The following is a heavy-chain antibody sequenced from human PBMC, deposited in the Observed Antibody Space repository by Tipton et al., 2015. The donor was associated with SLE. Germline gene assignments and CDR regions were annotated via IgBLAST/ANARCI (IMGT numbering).Heavy chain of an antibody. Sequence: TLSLTCAVYGGSFSGYYWSWIRQTPGKGLEWIGEINHSGYTDFNPSLKSRVTISVDTSKNQFSLKLSSVTAADTAVYYCARENQKIAVAGHFDYWGQGTLVTVSS. D-gene: IGHD6-19*01. J-gene: IGHJ4*02. V-gene: IGHV4-34*01. CDR2: INHSGYT. CDR1: GGSFSGYY. CDR3: ARENQKIAVAGHFDY.